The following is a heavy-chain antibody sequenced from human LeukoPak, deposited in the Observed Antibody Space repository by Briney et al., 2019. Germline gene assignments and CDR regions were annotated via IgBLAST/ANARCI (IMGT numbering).Heavy chain of an antibody. CDR1: GFTFDDYA. J-gene: IGHJ1*01. D-gene: IGHD5-18*01. Sequence: QPGRSLRLSCAASGFTFDDYAMHWVRQAPGKGLGWVSGIRWDSGSIGYADSVKGRFTISRDNAKNSLYLKMNSLRAEDMALYYCAKASGGGTAMVDAEYFQHWGQGTLVTVSS. V-gene: IGHV3-9*03. CDR2: IRWDSGSI. CDR3: AKASGGGTAMVDAEYFQH.